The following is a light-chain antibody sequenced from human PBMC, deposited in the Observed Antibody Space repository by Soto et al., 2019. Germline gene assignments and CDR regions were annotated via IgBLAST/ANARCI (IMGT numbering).Light chain of an antibody. Sequence: DIQMTQCPSTVSASXXXXXTXTXRASESIDNWLAWYQQKPGKAPKLLIFAASTLVRGVPSRFSGRGSGTEFTLTISSLQADDYATFYCQQYHTDWTFGQGTKVDIK. CDR1: ESIDNW. CDR3: QQYHTDWT. J-gene: IGKJ1*01. V-gene: IGKV1-5*01. CDR2: AAS.